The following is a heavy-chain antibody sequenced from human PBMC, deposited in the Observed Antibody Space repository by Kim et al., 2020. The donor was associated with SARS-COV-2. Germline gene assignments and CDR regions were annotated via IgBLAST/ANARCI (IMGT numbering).Heavy chain of an antibody. Sequence: GGSLRLSCAASGFTFSGSAMHWVRQASGKGLEWVGRIRSKPNSYATSYTASVTGRFSISRDDSKNTAYLQMNSLKTEDTGVYFCARRGDYGGMDVWGQGTTVTVSS. CDR1: GFTFSGSA. J-gene: IGHJ6*02. V-gene: IGHV3-73*01. CDR3: ARRGDYGGMDV. CDR2: IRSKPNSYAT.